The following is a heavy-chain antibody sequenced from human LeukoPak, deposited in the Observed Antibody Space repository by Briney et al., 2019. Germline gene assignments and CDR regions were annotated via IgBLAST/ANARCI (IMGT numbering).Heavy chain of an antibody. CDR2: IYYSGST. CDR1: GGSISSSSYY. D-gene: IGHD6-19*01. V-gene: IGHV4-39*01. J-gene: IGHJ4*02. CDR3: ARHGGAVATDYFDY. Sequence: SETLSLTCTVSGGSISSSSYYWGWIRQPPGKGLEWIGSIYYSGSTYYNPPLKSRVTISVDTSKNQFSLKLSSVTAADTAVYYCARHGGAVATDYFDYWGQGTLVTVSS.